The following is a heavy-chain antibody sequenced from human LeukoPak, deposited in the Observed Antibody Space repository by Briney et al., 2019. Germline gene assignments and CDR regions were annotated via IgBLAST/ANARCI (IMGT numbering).Heavy chain of an antibody. D-gene: IGHD2/OR15-2a*01. CDR1: GGSISSHY. CDR2: IYYSGST. CDR3: ASSMVAYFDY. Sequence: SETLSLTCTVSGGSISSHYWSWIRQPPGKGLEWIGYIYYSGSTNYNPSLKSRVTISVDTSKNQFSLKLSSVTAADTAVYYCASSMVAYFDYWGQGTLVTVSS. V-gene: IGHV4-59*11. J-gene: IGHJ4*02.